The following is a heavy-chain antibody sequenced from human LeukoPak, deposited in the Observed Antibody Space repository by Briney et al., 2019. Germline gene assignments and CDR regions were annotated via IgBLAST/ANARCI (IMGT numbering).Heavy chain of an antibody. CDR2: IYHSGST. J-gene: IGHJ4*02. D-gene: IGHD4-17*01. CDR3: ARAGDYGDYVTDY. V-gene: IGHV4-4*02. Sequence: SETLSLTCAVSGGSISSSNWWSWVRQPPGKGLEWIGEIYHSGSTNYNPSLKSRVTISVDKSKNQFSLKLSSVTAADTAVYYCARAGDYGDYVTDYWGQGTLVTVSS. CDR1: GGSISSSNW.